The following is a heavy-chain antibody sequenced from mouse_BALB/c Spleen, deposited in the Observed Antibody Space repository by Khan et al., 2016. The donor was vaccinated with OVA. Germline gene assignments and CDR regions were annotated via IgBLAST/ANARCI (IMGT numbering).Heavy chain of an antibody. CDR3: ARRGSTSWFVY. J-gene: IGHJ3*01. V-gene: IGHV1S135*01. Sequence: VQLKESGPELMKPGASVKISCKASGYSFTSYYIHWVKQSHGKTLEWIGYIDPFNGGSNYNQKFKVKATLTVDKSSSTAYMHLSSLTTDDSAVYYCARRGSTSWFVYWGQGTLVTVSA. CDR1: GYSFTSYY. CDR2: IDPFNGGS. D-gene: IGHD1-1*01.